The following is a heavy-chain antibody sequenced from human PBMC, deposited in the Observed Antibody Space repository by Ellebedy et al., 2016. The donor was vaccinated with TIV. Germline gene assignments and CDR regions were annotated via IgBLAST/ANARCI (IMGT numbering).Heavy chain of an antibody. Sequence: MPSETLSLTCTVSGDSISSSSFYRGWIRQPPGKGLEWIGSIYYSGSTSYNPSLKSRVSMSVDRSKNRFSLNLSSVTASDTAVYFCARHGSQSFDHDAFAIWGQGTMVTVSS. CDR1: GDSISSSSFY. CDR3: ARHGSQSFDHDAFAI. V-gene: IGHV4-39*01. CDR2: IYYSGST. J-gene: IGHJ3*02. D-gene: IGHD3-9*01.